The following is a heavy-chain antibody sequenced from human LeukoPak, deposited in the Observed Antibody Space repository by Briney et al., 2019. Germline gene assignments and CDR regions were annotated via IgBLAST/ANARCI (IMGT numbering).Heavy chain of an antibody. D-gene: IGHD5-24*01. CDR1: GGSISSYY. V-gene: IGHV4-4*09. J-gene: IGHJ4*02. CDR3: ARHSFVEMVCFDY. Sequence: SETLSLTCTVSGGSISSYYWSWIRRPPGKGLEWIGYIYTSGSTNYNPSLKSRVTISVDTSKNQFSLKLSSVTAADTAVYYCARHSFVEMVCFDYWGQETLVTVSS. CDR2: IYTSGST.